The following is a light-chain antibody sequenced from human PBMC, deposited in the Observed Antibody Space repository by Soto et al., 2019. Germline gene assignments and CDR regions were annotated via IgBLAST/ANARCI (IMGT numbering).Light chain of an antibody. J-gene: IGLJ1*01. V-gene: IGLV2-14*01. Sequence: QSALTQPASVSGSPGQSITISCTGTSSDVGGYNYVSWYQHYSGKAPKLMIYEVSNRPSGVSNRFSGSKSGNTASLTISGLQAEDEDDYYCSSYTSSTTLYVFGTGTKVTVL. CDR3: SSYTSSTTLYV. CDR1: SSDVGGYNY. CDR2: EVS.